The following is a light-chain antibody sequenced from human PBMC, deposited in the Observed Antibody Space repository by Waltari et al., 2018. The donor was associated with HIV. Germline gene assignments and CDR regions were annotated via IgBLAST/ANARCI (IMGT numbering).Light chain of an antibody. J-gene: IGLJ3*02. V-gene: IGLV3-21*02. CDR2: DDK. Sequence: YVLTQPPSVSVVPGQTATVSCIGHKIGTKDVHWYRQRPGQAPEVVVHDDKDRPSEIPVRISGSKSWDMATLRIENVESDDEAVYSCQVWDPNDDWVFGGGTKLTVL. CDR1: KIGTKD. CDR3: QVWDPNDDWV.